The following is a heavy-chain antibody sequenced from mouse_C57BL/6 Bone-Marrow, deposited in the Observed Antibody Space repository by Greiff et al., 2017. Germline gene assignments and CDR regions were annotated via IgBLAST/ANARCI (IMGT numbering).Heavy chain of an antibody. CDR1: GYTFTSYW. CDR3: AIREYSRGPNYAIDY. D-gene: IGHD5-2*01. V-gene: IGHV1-74*01. CDR2: IYPSDSDT. J-gene: IGHJ4*01. Sequence: VQLQQPGAELVKPGASVKVSCKASGYTFTSYWMHWVKQRPGQGLEWIGRIYPSDSDTNYNQKFKGKATLTVDKSSSTAYMQLSSLTSEDSAVYYCAIREYSRGPNYAIDYWGQGTSGTVSA.